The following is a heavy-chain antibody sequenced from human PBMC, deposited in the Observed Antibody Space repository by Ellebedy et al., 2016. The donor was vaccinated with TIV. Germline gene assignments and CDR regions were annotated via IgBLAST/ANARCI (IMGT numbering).Heavy chain of an antibody. CDR2: IKHDGSEK. V-gene: IGHV3-7*01. J-gene: IGHJ4*02. CDR1: GFTFSNYW. D-gene: IGHD6-19*01. Sequence: GESLKISCAASGFTFSNYWMSWVRQAPGTGLEWVANIKHDGSEKYYVDSVKGRFTTSRDNAKNSLYLQMNSLSAEDTAVYYCARGGRDQWLIDYWGQGTLVTVSS. CDR3: ARGGRDQWLIDY.